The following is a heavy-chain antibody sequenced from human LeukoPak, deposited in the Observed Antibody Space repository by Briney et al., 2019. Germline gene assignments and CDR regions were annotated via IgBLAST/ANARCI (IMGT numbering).Heavy chain of an antibody. CDR1: GYTFTSYY. V-gene: IGHV1-46*01. Sequence: ASVRVSCKAFGYTFTSYYMYSVRQAPGQGLEWMGIINPSGGSTSYAQKFQGRVTMTRDMSTSTVYMELSSLRSEDTAVYYCARGAVRVSDAFDIWGQGTMVTVSS. CDR3: ARGAVRVSDAFDI. D-gene: IGHD6-13*01. CDR2: INPSGGST. J-gene: IGHJ3*02.